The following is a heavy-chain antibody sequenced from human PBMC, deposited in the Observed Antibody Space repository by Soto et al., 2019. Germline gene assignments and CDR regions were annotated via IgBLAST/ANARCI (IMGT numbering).Heavy chain of an antibody. V-gene: IGHV4-61*01. J-gene: IGHJ4*02. Sequence: PSETVSLTCTFSCGSVISGSYYWSWIRQPPGKGLEWIGYIYYSGSTNYNPSLKSRVTISVDTSKNQFSLKLSSVTAADTAVYYCASKASGGFDYWGQGTLVTVSS. CDR2: IYYSGST. CDR3: ASKASGGFDY. D-gene: IGHD2-15*01. CDR1: CGSVISGSYY.